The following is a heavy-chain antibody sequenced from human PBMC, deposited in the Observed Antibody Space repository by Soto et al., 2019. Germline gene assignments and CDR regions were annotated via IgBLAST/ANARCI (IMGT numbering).Heavy chain of an antibody. CDR1: GDSISNRDYF. D-gene: IGHD7-27*01. V-gene: IGHV4-30-4*01. Sequence: PSETLSLTCSVSGDSISNRDYFWAWIRQPPGQALEYIGYIYKSATTYYNPPFESRVAISVDTSKSQFSLNVTSVTAADTAVYFCARGRYCLTGRCFPNWFDSWGQGALVTVSS. CDR2: IYKSATT. CDR3: ARGRYCLTGRCFPNWFDS. J-gene: IGHJ5*01.